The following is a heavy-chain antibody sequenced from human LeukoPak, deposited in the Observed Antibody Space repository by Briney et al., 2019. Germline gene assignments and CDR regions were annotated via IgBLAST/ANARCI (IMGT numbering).Heavy chain of an antibody. D-gene: IGHD1-26*01. V-gene: IGHV3-72*01. J-gene: IGHJ4*02. CDR3: ARDDSGSYSLDY. CDR2: TRNKATSYTT. CDR1: GFTFSDHY. Sequence: GGSLRLSCAASGFTFSDHYMDWVRQAPGKGLEWVGRTRNKATSYTTEYAASVKGRFTISRDDSKNSVYLQMNSLKTEDTAVYYCARDDSGSYSLDYWGQGTLVTVSS.